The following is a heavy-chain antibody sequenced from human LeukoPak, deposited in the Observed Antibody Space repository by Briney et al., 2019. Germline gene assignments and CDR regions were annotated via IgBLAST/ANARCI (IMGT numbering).Heavy chain of an antibody. CDR2: IRYDGSNK. Sequence: HPGGSLRLSCAASGFTFSSYGMHWVRQAPGKGLEWVAFIRYDGSNKYYADSVKGRFTISRDNSKNTLYLQMHSLRAEDTAVYYCARDRPNYYGSDGHYYRRDGDYWGRGTLVSVSS. CDR3: ARDRPNYYGSDGHYYRRDGDY. V-gene: IGHV3-30*02. J-gene: IGHJ4*02. CDR1: GFTFSSYG. D-gene: IGHD3-22*01.